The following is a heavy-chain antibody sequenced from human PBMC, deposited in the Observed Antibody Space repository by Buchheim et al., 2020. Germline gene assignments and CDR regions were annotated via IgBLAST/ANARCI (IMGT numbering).Heavy chain of an antibody. CDR3: ARDQGSGWFNYGMDV. J-gene: IGHJ6*02. V-gene: IGHV3-21*01. D-gene: IGHD6-19*01. Sequence: VPLVESGGGLVKPGGSLRLSCAASGFTLSSYSMNWVRQAPGKGLEWVPTISSSSTYIYYADSVKGRFPISRDNAKNHEFFQMSSLRAEDTAVFYCARDQGSGWFNYGMDVWGQGTT. CDR1: GFTLSSYS. CDR2: ISSSSTYI.